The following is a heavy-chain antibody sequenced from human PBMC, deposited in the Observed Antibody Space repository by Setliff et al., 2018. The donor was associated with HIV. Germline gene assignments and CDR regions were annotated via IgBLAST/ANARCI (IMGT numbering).Heavy chain of an antibody. D-gene: IGHD3-16*01. V-gene: IGHV1-2*04. J-gene: IGHJ4*02. CDR1: GYTFPGSY. Sequence: GASVKVSCKTSGYTFPGSYMHWVRLAPGQGLEWMGWINPNSGGTNYAQKFQGWVTVTRHTSISTAYMELSRLRSDDTAVYYSARADVLLCDYWGQGTLVTVSS. CDR3: ARADVLLCDY. CDR2: INPNSGGT.